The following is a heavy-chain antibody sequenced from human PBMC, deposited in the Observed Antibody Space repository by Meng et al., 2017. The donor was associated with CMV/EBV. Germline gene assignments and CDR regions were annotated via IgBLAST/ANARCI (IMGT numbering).Heavy chain of an antibody. Sequence: KVSCKGSGYSFISYWIGWVRQMPGKGLEWMGIIYPGDSDTRYSPSFQGQVTISADKSISTAYLQWSSLKASDTAMYYCARQVDSSFFDYWGQGTLVTVSS. CDR2: IYPGDSDT. CDR3: ARQVDSSFFDY. CDR1: GYSFISYW. J-gene: IGHJ4*02. D-gene: IGHD6-6*01. V-gene: IGHV5-51*01.